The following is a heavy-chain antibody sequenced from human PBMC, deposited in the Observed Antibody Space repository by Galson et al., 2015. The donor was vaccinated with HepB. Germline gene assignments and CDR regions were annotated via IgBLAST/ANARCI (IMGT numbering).Heavy chain of an antibody. V-gene: IGHV1-69*13. CDR1: GGTFSSYA. J-gene: IGHJ2*01. D-gene: IGHD5-18*01. CDR2: IIPIFGTA. CDR3: ARSGYSYGYGYFDL. Sequence: SVKVSCKASGGTFSSYAISWVRQAPEQGLEWMGGIIPIFGTANYAQKFQGRVTITADESTSTAYMELSSLRSEDTAVYYCARSGYSYGYGYFDLWGRGTLVTVSS.